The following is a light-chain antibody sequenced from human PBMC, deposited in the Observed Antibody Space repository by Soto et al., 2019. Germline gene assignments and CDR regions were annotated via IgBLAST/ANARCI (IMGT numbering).Light chain of an antibody. J-gene: IGKJ1*01. V-gene: IGKV1-5*01. CDR3: QQYNNYPLT. CDR2: DAS. Sequence: DIPMTQSPSTLSASVGDRVTISCRASQTISSWLAWYQQKPGKAPKLLIYDASSLESGVPSRFSGSGSGTEFTLTISSLQTDDFATYYRQQYNNYPLTFGQGTNVEIK. CDR1: QTISSW.